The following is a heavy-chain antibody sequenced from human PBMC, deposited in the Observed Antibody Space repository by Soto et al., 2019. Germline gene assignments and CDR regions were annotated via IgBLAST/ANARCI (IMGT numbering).Heavy chain of an antibody. J-gene: IGHJ6*03. Sequence: SETLSLTCTVSGGSISSGGYYWSWIRQHPGKGLEWIGYIYYSGSTYYNPSLKSRVTISVDTSKNQFSLKLSSVTAADTAVYYCASSYDILTGYNYYYYYYMDVWGKGTTVTVSS. V-gene: IGHV4-31*03. CDR2: IYYSGST. CDR3: ASSYDILTGYNYYYYYYMDV. CDR1: GGSISSGGYY. D-gene: IGHD3-9*01.